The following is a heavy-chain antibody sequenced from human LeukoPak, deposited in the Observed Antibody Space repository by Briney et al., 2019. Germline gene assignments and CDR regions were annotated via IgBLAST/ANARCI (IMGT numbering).Heavy chain of an antibody. Sequence: PGGSLRLSCAASGFTFSSYGMHWVRQAPGKGLEWVAVIWYDGSNKYYADSVKGRFTISRDNSKNTLYLQMNSLRAEDTAVYYCARERDSYYCDSSGYPLPMDVWGQGTTVTVSS. J-gene: IGHJ6*02. CDR3: ARERDSYYCDSSGYPLPMDV. V-gene: IGHV3-33*01. D-gene: IGHD3-22*01. CDR2: IWYDGSNK. CDR1: GFTFSSYG.